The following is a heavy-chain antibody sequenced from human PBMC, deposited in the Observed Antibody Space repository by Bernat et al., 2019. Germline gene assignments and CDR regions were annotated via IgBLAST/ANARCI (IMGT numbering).Heavy chain of an antibody. CDR1: SNAW. V-gene: IGHV3-15*07. CDR3: TTVMYYYGSGIQD. Sequence: SNAWMNWVRQAPGKGLEWVGRIKSKTDGGTTDYAAPVKGRFTISRDDSKNTLYLQMNSLKTEDTAVYYCTTVMYYYGSGIQDWGQGTLVTVSS. D-gene: IGHD3-10*01. CDR2: IKSKTDGGTT. J-gene: IGHJ1*01.